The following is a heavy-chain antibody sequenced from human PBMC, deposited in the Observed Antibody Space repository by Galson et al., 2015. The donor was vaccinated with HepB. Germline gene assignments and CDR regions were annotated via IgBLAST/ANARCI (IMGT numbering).Heavy chain of an antibody. Sequence: SLRLSCAASEFTFNDYYMSWIRQAPGKGLEWVSYISASSTYTNYADSVKGRFTISRDNAKNSLYLQMNSLRAEDTAVYYCARVRTTLVREVITNNWFDSWGQGTLVTVSS. J-gene: IGHJ5*01. V-gene: IGHV3-11*06. CDR1: EFTFNDYY. CDR3: ARVRTTLVREVITNNWFDS. D-gene: IGHD3-10*01. CDR2: ISASSTYT.